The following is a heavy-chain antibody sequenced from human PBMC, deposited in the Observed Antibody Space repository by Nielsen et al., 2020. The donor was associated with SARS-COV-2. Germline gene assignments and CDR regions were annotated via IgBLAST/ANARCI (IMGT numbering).Heavy chain of an antibody. Sequence: GESLKISCAASGFTFSSYWMSWVRQAPGKGLEWVANIKEDGREGYYMDSVKGRFTISRDNAKNSLYLQMNSLRAEDTAVYYCARASLDYWGQGTLVTVSS. V-gene: IGHV3-7*03. J-gene: IGHJ4*02. CDR1: GFTFSSYW. CDR3: ARASLDY. D-gene: IGHD2-2*01. CDR2: IKEDGREG.